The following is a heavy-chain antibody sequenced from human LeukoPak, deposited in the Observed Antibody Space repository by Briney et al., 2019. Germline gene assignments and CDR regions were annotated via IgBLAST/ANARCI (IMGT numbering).Heavy chain of an antibody. V-gene: IGHV5-51*01. J-gene: IGHJ4*02. CDR3: ARQPMTTVTTSFDY. CDR2: IYPGDSDT. D-gene: IGHD4-11*01. Sequence: IIYPGDSDTRYSPSFQGQVTISADKSISTAYLQWSSLKASDTAMYYCARQPMTTVTTSFDYWGQGTLVTVSS.